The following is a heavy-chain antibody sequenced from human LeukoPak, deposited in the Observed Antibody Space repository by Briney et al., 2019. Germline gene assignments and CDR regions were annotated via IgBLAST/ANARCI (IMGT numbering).Heavy chain of an antibody. Sequence: GGSLRLSCAASGFTVRSNYMSWVRQAPGKGLEWVSVIYSGGSTYYADSVKGRFTISRDNSKNTLYLQMNSLRAEDTAVYYCAADLGYCSSTSCSSFDYWGQGTLVTVSS. CDR3: AADLGYCSSTSCSSFDY. J-gene: IGHJ4*02. V-gene: IGHV3-66*02. D-gene: IGHD2-2*01. CDR2: IYSGGST. CDR1: GFTVRSNY.